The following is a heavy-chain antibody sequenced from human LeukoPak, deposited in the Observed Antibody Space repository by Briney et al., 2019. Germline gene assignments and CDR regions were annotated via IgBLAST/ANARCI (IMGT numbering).Heavy chain of an antibody. D-gene: IGHD1-26*01. CDR2: INPNSGGT. CDR3: ARARLYGSRATFDI. CDR1: GYTFTLYY. J-gene: IGHJ3*02. Sequence: GASVTVSCTASGYTFTLYYMHWVRQAPGQGLEWMGWINPNSGGTNYAQKFQGRVTMTRDTSISTAYMELSRLRSDDTAVYYCARARLYGSRATFDIWGQGTLVTVSS. V-gene: IGHV1-2*02.